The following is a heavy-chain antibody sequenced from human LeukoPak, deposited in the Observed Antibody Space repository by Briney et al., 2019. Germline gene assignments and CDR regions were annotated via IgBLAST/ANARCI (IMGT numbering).Heavy chain of an antibody. V-gene: IGHV3-13*01. J-gene: IGHJ4*02. CDR3: VREARGYHYTYFDY. CDR1: GFTLGGHD. Sequence: GGSLRLSCTASGFTLGGHDRHWVRQTTGDGLERVAAVSAGHHAFYAGSVKGRFTISRAGAKNSLYLQMNGLRAGDTAVYCCVREARGYHYTYFDYWGQGSLVTVSS. CDR2: VSAGHHA. D-gene: IGHD5-12*01.